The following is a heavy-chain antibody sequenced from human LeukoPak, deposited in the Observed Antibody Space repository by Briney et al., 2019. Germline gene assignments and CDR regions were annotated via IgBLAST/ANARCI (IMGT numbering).Heavy chain of an antibody. CDR1: EYTFTGPY. V-gene: IGHV1-2*02. J-gene: IGHJ5*02. CDR2: INPNSGGT. D-gene: IGHD3-3*01. CDR3: ARSYDFWSGPPFDP. Sequence: ASVKVSCKASEYTFTGPYMHWVRQAPEQGLEWMGWINPNSGGTKYARKFQGRVTLTRDTSISTAYMELSRLRCDDTAVYYCARSYDFWSGPPFDPWGQGTLVTVSS.